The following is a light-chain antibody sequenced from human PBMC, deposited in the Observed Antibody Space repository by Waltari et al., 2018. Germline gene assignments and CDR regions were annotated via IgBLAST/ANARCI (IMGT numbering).Light chain of an antibody. CDR1: SSDVGGYNY. J-gene: IGLJ2*01. CDR3: CSYAGSYILV. V-gene: IGLV2-11*01. Sequence: QSALTQPRSVSGSPGQSVTISCTGTSSDVGGYNYVSWYQQHPGKPPKLMIYDVKKRAPGVHDRFCGSKAGNTASLASSGLQAEDEADFYCCSYAGSYILVFGGGTKLTVL. CDR2: DVK.